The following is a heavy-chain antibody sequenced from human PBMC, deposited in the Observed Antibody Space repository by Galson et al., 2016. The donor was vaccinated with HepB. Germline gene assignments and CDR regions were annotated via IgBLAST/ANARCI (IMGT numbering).Heavy chain of an antibody. Sequence: SLRLSCAASGFTFSSYSMNWVRQAPGEGLEWVSSISGSSSYIYYADSLKGRFTISRVNAKNSLYLQMNSLRVEDTAVYYCARTGTSGYYFDYWGQGTLVTVSS. J-gene: IGHJ4*02. V-gene: IGHV3-21*06. CDR1: GFTFSSYS. CDR2: ISGSSSYI. D-gene: IGHD3-22*01. CDR3: ARTGTSGYYFDY.